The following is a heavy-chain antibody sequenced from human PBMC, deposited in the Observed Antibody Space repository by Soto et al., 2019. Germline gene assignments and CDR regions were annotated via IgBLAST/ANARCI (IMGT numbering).Heavy chain of an antibody. CDR2: INAHSGGT. CDR3: AKYCTRQIHYCLEP. V-gene: IGHV1-2*02. J-gene: IGHJ5*02. D-gene: IGHD2-21*01. CDR1: GFSFTGYY. Sequence: GASVKVSCKASGFSFTGYYIHWLRQAPGQGLEWMGWINAHSGGTEYAQKFQGRVTLTRDTSIATAYLTLTSLTSDDTALYYCAKYCTRQIHYCLEPWRERTQVT.